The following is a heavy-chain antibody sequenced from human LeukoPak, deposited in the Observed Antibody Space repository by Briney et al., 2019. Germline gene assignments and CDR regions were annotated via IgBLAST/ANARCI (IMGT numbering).Heavy chain of an antibody. CDR3: ASRGVVAGAFDI. D-gene: IGHD2-15*01. CDR1: GFTFSSYE. J-gene: IGHJ3*02. CDR2: IKSDGSST. V-gene: IGHV3-74*01. Sequence: PGGSLRLSCAASGFTFSSYEMNWVRQAPGKGLVWVSRIKSDGSSTSYADSVKGRFTISRDNAKNTLYLQMNSLRAEDTAVYYCASRGVVAGAFDIWGQGTMVTVSS.